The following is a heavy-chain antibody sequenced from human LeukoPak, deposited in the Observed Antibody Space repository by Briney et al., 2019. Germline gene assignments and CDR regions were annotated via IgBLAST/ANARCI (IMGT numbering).Heavy chain of an antibody. D-gene: IGHD4-23*01. CDR1: GFTFDDYA. CDR3: AKALDGGDSAAFDI. Sequence: GGSLRLSCAASGFTFDDYAMHWVRQAPGKGLEWVSGISWNSRRIGYADSVKGRFTISRDNAKKSLYLQMNSPRAEDTALYYCAKALDGGDSAAFDIWGQGTMVTVSS. CDR2: ISWNSRRI. J-gene: IGHJ3*02. V-gene: IGHV3-9*01.